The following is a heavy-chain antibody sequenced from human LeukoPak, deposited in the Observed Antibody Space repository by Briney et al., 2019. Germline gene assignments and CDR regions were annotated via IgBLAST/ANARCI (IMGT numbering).Heavy chain of an antibody. V-gene: IGHV3-23*01. D-gene: IGHD3-22*01. CDR2: ISDSGGRT. J-gene: IGHJ4*02. CDR3: AKDSYDTSI. CDR1: GVTFSSYG. Sequence: RTGGSLRLSCAASGVTFSSYGMSWVRQAPGKGLEWVSAISDSGGRTFYADSVKGRFTISRDNSKNTLYLQINSLGAEDTAVYYCAKDSYDTSIWGQGTLVTVSA.